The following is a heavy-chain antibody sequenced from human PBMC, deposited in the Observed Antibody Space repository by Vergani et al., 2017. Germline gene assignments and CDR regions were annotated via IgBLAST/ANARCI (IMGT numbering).Heavy chain of an antibody. CDR3: TTASDCSGGSCYSLYYYGMDV. V-gene: IGHV3-15*01. Sequence: EVQLVESGGGLVKPGGSLRLSCAASGFTFSNAWMSWVRQAPGKGLEWVGRIKSKTDGGTTDYAAPVKGRFTISSDDSKNTLYLQMNSLKTEDTAVYYCTTASDCSGGSCYSLYYYGMDVWGQGTTVTVSS. CDR2: IKSKTDGGTT. D-gene: IGHD2-15*01. J-gene: IGHJ6*02. CDR1: GFTFSNAW.